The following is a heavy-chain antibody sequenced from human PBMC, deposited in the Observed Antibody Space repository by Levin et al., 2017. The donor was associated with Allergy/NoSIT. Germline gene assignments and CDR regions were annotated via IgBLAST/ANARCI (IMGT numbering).Heavy chain of an antibody. Sequence: PGGSLRLSCKGSGYSFTSYWIGWVRQMPGKGLEWMGIIYPGDSDTRYSPSFQGQVTISADKSISTAYLQWSSLKASDTAMYYCARGLVAATRPLPSFDYWGQGTLVTVSS. J-gene: IGHJ4*02. CDR3: ARGLVAATRPLPSFDY. V-gene: IGHV5-51*01. D-gene: IGHD2-15*01. CDR1: GYSFTSYW. CDR2: IYPGDSDT.